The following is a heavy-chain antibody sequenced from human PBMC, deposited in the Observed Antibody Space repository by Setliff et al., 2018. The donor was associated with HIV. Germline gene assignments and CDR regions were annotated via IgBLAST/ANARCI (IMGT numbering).Heavy chain of an antibody. CDR2: VNPKNGDT. CDR1: GYSFTDYF. D-gene: IGHD3-10*01. CDR3: ARAAGLWFGEPFDY. Sequence: EASVKVSCKASGYSFTDYFIHWVRQAPGQGLEWMGWVNPKNGDTSYAQKLQGRVTMASDTSINTSYMELSSLRSDDTAIYYCARAAGLWFGEPFDYWGQGSLVTVSS. V-gene: IGHV1-2*02. J-gene: IGHJ4*02.